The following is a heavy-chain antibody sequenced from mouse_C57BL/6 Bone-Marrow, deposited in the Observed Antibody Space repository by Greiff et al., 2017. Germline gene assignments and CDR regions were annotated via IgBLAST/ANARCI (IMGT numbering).Heavy chain of an antibody. CDR2: IYPGDGDT. CDR1: GYAFSSSW. Sequence: VQLQESGPELVKPGASVKISCKASGYAFSSSWMNWVKQRPGKGLEWIGRIYPGDGDTNYNGKFKGKATLTADKSSSTAYMQLSSLTSEDSAVYFCYYYGSSLVVPYYFDYWGQGTTLTVSS. D-gene: IGHD1-1*01. J-gene: IGHJ2*01. V-gene: IGHV1-82*01. CDR3: YYYGSSLVVPYYFDY.